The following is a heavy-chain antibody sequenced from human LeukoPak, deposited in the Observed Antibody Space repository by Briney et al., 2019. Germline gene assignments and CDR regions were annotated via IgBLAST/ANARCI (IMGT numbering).Heavy chain of an antibody. CDR2: ISVYNDNA. J-gene: IGHJ4*02. Sequence: ASVKVSCKASGYTFSNYVLTWVRQAPGQGGEWMGWISVYNDNAIYAQKFEGRVTITTDTSTSTGYMELRSLRFDDTAVYYCARSGPKDWALDYWGRGTLVSVSS. CDR3: ARSGPKDWALDY. V-gene: IGHV1-18*01. CDR1: GYTFSNYV. D-gene: IGHD1-14*01.